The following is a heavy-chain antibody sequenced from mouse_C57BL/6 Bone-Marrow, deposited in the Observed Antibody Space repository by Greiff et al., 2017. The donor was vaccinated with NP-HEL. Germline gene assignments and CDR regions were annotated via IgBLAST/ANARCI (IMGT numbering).Heavy chain of an antibody. CDR1: GYSFTGYF. J-gene: IGHJ3*01. D-gene: IGHD2-3*01. CDR3: ARWDGYYPSWFAY. CDR2: INPYNGDT. V-gene: IGHV1-20*01. Sequence: VQLQQSGPELVKPGDSVKISCKASGYSFTGYFMNWVMQSHGKSLEWIGRINPYNGDTFYNQKFKGKATLTVDKSSSTAHMELLSLTSEDSAVYYCARWDGYYPSWFAYWGQGTLVTVSA.